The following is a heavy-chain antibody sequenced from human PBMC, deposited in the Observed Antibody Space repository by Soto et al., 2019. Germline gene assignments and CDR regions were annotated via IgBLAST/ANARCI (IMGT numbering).Heavy chain of an antibody. J-gene: IGHJ6*03. CDR3: ARGQLELLLAYYYYYMDV. Sequence: SQTLSLTCAISGDSVSSNSAAWNWIRQSPSRGLEWLGRTYYRSKWYNDYAVSVKSRITINPDTSKNQFSLQLNSVTPEDTAVYYCARGQLELLLAYYYYYMDVWGKGTTVTVSS. V-gene: IGHV6-1*01. CDR1: GDSVSSNSAA. CDR2: TYYRSKWYN. D-gene: IGHD1-7*01.